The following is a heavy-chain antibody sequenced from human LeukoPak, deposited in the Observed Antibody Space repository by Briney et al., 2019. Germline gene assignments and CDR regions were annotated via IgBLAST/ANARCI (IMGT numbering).Heavy chain of an antibody. CDR1: GGSISSSNW. D-gene: IGHD6-19*01. V-gene: IGHV4-4*02. CDR3: ASFSSGWPRPGY. Sequence: KASGTLSLTCAVSGGSISSSNWWSWVRQPPGKGLAWIGEIYHSGSTNYNPSLKSRVTISVDKSKNQFSLKLTSVTAADTAVYYSASFSSGWPRPGYWGQGTLVTVSS. CDR2: IYHSGST. J-gene: IGHJ4*02.